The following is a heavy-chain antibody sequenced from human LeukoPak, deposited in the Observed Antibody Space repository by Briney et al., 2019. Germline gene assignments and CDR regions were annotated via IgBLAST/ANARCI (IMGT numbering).Heavy chain of an antibody. Sequence: ASVKVSCKASGYNFRSNTFTWVRQAPGQGLEWMGWISAYNGNTDYAQKLQGRLTMTTDTSTSTAYMELRSLRSDDTAVYYCAREGGRRGGGPFDYWGQGTLVTVSS. CDR3: AREGGRRGGGPFDY. D-gene: IGHD3-16*01. J-gene: IGHJ4*02. CDR1: GYNFRSNT. V-gene: IGHV1-18*01. CDR2: ISAYNGNT.